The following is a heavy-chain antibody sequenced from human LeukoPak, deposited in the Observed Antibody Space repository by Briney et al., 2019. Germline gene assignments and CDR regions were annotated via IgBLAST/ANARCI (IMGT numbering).Heavy chain of an antibody. CDR1: GFTFSNYW. Sequence: PGGSLRLSCAASGFTFSNYWMSWVRQPPGKGLEWVSGISGSGGSTYYADSVKGRFTISRDNSKNTLYLQMNSLRAEDTAVYYCAKVYYYDSSGYYYSYYGMDVWGQGTTVTVSS. CDR3: AKVYYYDSSGYYYSYYGMDV. CDR2: ISGSGGST. V-gene: IGHV3-23*01. J-gene: IGHJ6*02. D-gene: IGHD3-22*01.